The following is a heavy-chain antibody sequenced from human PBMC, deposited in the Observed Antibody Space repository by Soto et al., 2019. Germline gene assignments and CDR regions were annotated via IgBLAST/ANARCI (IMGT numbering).Heavy chain of an antibody. CDR3: ARHIGAYYDNNGYPYFDY. CDR2: IFPGDSDT. D-gene: IGHD3-22*01. J-gene: IGHJ4*02. V-gene: IGHV5-51*01. CDR1: GYSFTSYW. Sequence: PGESLKISCKGSGYSFTSYWIAWVRQMPGKGLEWMGIIFPGDSDTRYNPSFQGQVTISADKSISTAYLQWSSLKASDTAMYYCARHIGAYYDNNGYPYFDYWGQGTRVTVSS.